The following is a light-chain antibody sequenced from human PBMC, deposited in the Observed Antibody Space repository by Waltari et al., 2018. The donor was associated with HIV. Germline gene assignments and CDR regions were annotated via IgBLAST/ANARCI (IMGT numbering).Light chain of an antibody. J-gene: IGKJ2*01. CDR2: AAS. CDR1: EDINEF. CDR3: QQLNTYPPDT. V-gene: IGKV1-9*01. Sequence: DIQLTQSPSFLSASIGDRVTITCRASEDINEFLAWYQQKPGVAPKLLIYAASTLEDEVPSRFSGSGSGTDFTLTISSLHPEDFATYFCQQLNTYPPDTFGPGTKLEI.